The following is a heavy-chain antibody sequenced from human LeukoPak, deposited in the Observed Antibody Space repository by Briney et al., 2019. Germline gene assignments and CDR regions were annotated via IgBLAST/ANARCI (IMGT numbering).Heavy chain of an antibody. CDR3: ARDGDFWSGYYNRGYFDL. CDR1: GVTFSSYS. CDR2: ISSSSSTI. V-gene: IGHV3-48*01. J-gene: IGHJ2*01. Sequence: PGGSLRLSCAASGVTFSSYSMNWVRQAPGKGLEWVSYISSSSSTIYYADSVKGRFTISRDNAKNSLYLQMNSLRAEDTAVYYCARDGDFWSGYYNRGYFDLWGRGTLVTVSS. D-gene: IGHD3-3*01.